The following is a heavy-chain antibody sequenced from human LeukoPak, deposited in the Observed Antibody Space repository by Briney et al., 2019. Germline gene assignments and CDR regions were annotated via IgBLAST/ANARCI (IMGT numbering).Heavy chain of an antibody. CDR2: ISWNSGSI. V-gene: IGHV3-9*03. CDR1: GFTFSSYA. Sequence: GGSLRLSCAASGFTFSSYAMSWVRQAPGKGLEWVSGISWNSGSIGYADSVKGRFTISRDNAKNSLYLQMNSLRAEDMALYYCAKDRSGEYSSSSGFDYWGQGTLVTVSS. CDR3: AKDRSGEYSSSSGFDY. D-gene: IGHD6-6*01. J-gene: IGHJ4*02.